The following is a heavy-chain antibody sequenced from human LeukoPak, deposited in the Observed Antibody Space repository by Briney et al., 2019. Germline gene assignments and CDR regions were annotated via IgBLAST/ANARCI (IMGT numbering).Heavy chain of an antibody. CDR2: IYYSGST. J-gene: IGHJ3*02. V-gene: IGHV4-31*11. D-gene: IGHD2-15*01. Sequence: SGTLSLTCAVYGGSFSAYYWSWIRQHPGKGLEWIGYIYYSGSTYYNPSLKSRVTISVDTPKNQFSLKLSSVTAADTAVYYCAGTNQYCSGGSCYSEASVAFDIWGQGTMVTVSS. CDR1: GGSFSAYY. CDR3: AGTNQYCSGGSCYSEASVAFDI.